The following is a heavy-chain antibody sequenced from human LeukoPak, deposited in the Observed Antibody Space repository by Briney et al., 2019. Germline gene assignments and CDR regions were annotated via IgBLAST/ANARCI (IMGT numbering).Heavy chain of an antibody. J-gene: IGHJ4*02. V-gene: IGHV3-64D*08. CDR2: ISNNGGNT. CDR3: MKVFSRYFDWLLEYYFDY. D-gene: IGHD3-9*01. Sequence: GGSLRLSCSASGFTFSSYARHWIRQAPGKGLEYVSAISNNGGNTYYADSVKGRFTISRDNSKNTLYLQMSSLRAEDTAVYYCMKVFSRYFDWLLEYYFDYWGQGTLVTVSS. CDR1: GFTFSSYA.